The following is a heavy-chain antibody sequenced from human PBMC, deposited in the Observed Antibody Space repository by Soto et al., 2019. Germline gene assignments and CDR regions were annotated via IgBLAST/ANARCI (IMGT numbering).Heavy chain of an antibody. D-gene: IGHD5-12*01. CDR3: ARVGSGYKIXY. CDR1: GGTFSSYT. J-gene: IGHJ4*02. CDR2: IIPILGIA. Sequence: GASVKVSCKASGGTFSSYTISWVRQAPGQGLEWMGRIIPILGIANYAQKFQGRVTITADKSTSTAYMELSSLRSEDTAVYYCARVGSGYKIXYWGQGTLVTVSS. V-gene: IGHV1-69*02.